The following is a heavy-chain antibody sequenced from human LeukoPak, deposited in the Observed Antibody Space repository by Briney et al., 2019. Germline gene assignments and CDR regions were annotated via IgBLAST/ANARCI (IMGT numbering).Heavy chain of an antibody. Sequence: SQTLSLTCTVSGGSISSGGYYWSWIRQHPGKGLEWIGYIYYSGSTYYNPSLKSRVTISVDTSKNQFSLKLSSVTAADTAVYYCARGRYIGGVIETYYYYGMDVWGQGTTVTVSS. V-gene: IGHV4-31*03. CDR3: ARGRYIGGVIETYYYYGMDV. D-gene: IGHD3-16*02. CDR2: IYYSGST. CDR1: GGSISSGGYY. J-gene: IGHJ6*02.